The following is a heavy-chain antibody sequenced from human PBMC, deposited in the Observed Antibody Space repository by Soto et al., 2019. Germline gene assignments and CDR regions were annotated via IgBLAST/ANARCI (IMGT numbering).Heavy chain of an antibody. CDR2: INHSGST. Sequence: ETLSLTCAVYGGSFSGYYWSWIRQPPGKGLEWIGEINHSGSTNYNPSLKSRVTISVDTSKNQFSLKLSSVTAADTAVYYCARSMVRGVPPSVWGQGTTVTVSS. D-gene: IGHD3-10*01. CDR1: GGSFSGYY. V-gene: IGHV4-34*01. CDR3: ARSMVRGVPPSV. J-gene: IGHJ6*02.